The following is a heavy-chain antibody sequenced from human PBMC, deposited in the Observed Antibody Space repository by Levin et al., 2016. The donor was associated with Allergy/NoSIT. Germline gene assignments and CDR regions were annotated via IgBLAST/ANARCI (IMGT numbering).Heavy chain of an antibody. V-gene: IGHV1-18*01. CDR2: ISAYNGNT. CDR1: GYTFTSYG. Sequence: ASVKVSCKASGYTFTSYGISWVRQAPGQGLEWMGWISAYNGNTNYAQKLQGRVTMTTDTSTSTAYMELRSLRSDDTAVYYCARDIPRYCSSTSCPPADYYYYYGMDVWGQGTTVTVSS. CDR3: ARDIPRYCSSTSCPPADYYYYYGMDV. D-gene: IGHD2-2*01. J-gene: IGHJ6*02.